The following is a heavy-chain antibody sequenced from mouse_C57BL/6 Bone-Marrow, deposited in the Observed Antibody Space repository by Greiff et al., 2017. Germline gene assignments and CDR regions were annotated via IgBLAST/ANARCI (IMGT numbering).Heavy chain of an antibody. CDR2: IYPGDGDT. CDR1: GYAFSSSW. V-gene: IGHV1-82*01. CDR3: AREAYGNYLAWFAY. D-gene: IGHD2-1*01. J-gene: IGHJ3*01. Sequence: VQLQQSGPELVKPGASVKISCKASGYAFSSSWMNWVKQRPGKGLEWIGRIYPGDGDTNYNGKFKGKATLTADKSSSTAYMQRSSLTSEDSAVYFCAREAYGNYLAWFAYWGQGTLVTVSA.